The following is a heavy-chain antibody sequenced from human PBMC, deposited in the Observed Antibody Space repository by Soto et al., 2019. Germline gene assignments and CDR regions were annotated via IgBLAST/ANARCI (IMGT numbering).Heavy chain of an antibody. CDR1: GYTFTDYW. D-gene: IGHD6-19*01. Sequence: GESLKISCKGSGYTFTDYWIGWVRQLPGKGLEWMGIIYPGDSDTRYSPSFQGHVTITVDKSTSTAYLQWSGLKASDTAIYYCARRLSTGWFFDFWGQGTLVTVSS. CDR3: ARRLSTGWFFDF. CDR2: IYPGDSDT. J-gene: IGHJ4*02. V-gene: IGHV5-51*01.